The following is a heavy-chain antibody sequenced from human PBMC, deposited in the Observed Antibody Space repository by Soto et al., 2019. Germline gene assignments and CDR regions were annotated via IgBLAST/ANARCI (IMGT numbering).Heavy chain of an antibody. D-gene: IGHD2-15*01. CDR1: KFFISSSW. J-gene: IGHJ4*02. Sequence: EVQLEASGGGLVQPGGSLSLSCTAAKFFISSSWLSWVRQAPGKGLEWVANIKEDGGLRRYVDSVKGRFTMSRDNGKNSVYLQMNSLRADDTAVYYCTSARSSVEPGGFVENWGQGTLVTVSS. CDR3: TSARSSVEPGGFVEN. V-gene: IGHV3-7*03. CDR2: IKEDGGLR.